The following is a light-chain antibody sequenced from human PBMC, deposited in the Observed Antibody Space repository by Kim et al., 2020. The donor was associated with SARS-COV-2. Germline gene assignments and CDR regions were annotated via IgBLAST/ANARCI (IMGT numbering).Light chain of an antibody. CDR2: AAS. CDR1: QSINTY. V-gene: IGKV1-39*01. CDR3: QQSYSSPLT. J-gene: IGKJ4*01. Sequence: ASVGDRVPITCRASQSINTYLNWYQQKPGKAPKLLIYAASSLQSRVPSRFGGSGSGTDFTLTISSLQPEDFATYYCQQSYSSPLTFGGGTKVDIK.